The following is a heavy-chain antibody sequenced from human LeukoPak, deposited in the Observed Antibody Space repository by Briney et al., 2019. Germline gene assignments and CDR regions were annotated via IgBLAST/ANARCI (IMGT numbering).Heavy chain of an antibody. CDR2: LYPGGSNT. CDR1: GYSFTSYW. D-gene: IGHD1-26*01. J-gene: IGHJ6*02. CDR3: AKMRWGLLGYYYGMDV. V-gene: IGHV5-51*01. Sequence: TGESLKISCMGSGYSFTSYWIGWVRQMPGKGLEWMGILYPGGSNTRYSPSFQGQVTISADKSISTAYLQWNSLKASDTAMDYGAKMRWGLLGYYYGMDVWGQGTTVTVSS.